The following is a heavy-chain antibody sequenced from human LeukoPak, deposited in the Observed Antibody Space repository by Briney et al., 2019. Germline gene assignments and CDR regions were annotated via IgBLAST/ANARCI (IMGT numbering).Heavy chain of an antibody. CDR1: GGTFSSYA. CDR3: ATLLPVAGKDY. D-gene: IGHD6-19*01. J-gene: IGHJ4*02. CDR2: IIPIFGTA. V-gene: IGHV1-69*13. Sequence: SVKVSCKASGGTFSSYAISWVRQAPGQGLEWMGGIIPIFGTANYAQKFQGRVTITADESTSTAYMELSSPRSEDTAVYYCATLLPVAGKDYWGQGTLVTVSS.